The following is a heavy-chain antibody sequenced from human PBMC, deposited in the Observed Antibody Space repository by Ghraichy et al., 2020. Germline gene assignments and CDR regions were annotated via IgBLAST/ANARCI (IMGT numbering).Heavy chain of an antibody. CDR1: GGSISSSSYY. D-gene: IGHD5-24*01. Sequence: SETLSLTCTVSGGSISSSSYYWGWIRQPPGKGLEWIGSIYYSGSTYYNPSLKSRVTISVDTSKNQFSLKLSSVTAADTAVYYCARGTQRWLQTDAFDIWGQGKMVTVSS. CDR3: ARGTQRWLQTDAFDI. CDR2: IYYSGST. V-gene: IGHV4-39*01. J-gene: IGHJ3*02.